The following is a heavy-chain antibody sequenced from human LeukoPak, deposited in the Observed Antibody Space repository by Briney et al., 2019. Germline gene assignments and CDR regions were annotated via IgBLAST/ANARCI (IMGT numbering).Heavy chain of an antibody. CDR3: AGISSGSYFVLWYFDC. J-gene: IGHJ4*02. V-gene: IGHV4-39*07. D-gene: IGHD3-10*01. CDR1: GGSISSSSYY. Sequence: SETLSLTCTVSGGSISSSSYYWGWIRQPPGKGLEWIGNIYYSGSTYCNPSLKSRVTISVDTSENQFSLKLSSVTAADTAVYYCAGISSGSYFVLWYFDCWGQGTLVTVSS. CDR2: IYYSGST.